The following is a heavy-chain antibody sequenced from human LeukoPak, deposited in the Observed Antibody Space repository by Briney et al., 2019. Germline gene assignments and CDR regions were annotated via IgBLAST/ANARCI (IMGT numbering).Heavy chain of an antibody. CDR3: ARDSSSGWGAFDI. D-gene: IGHD3-22*01. J-gene: IGHJ3*02. Sequence: KSGGSLRLSCAASGFTFSSYSMNWVRQAPGKGLEWVSSISSSSSYIYYADSVKGRFTISRDNAKNSLYLQMNSLRDEDTAVYYCARDSSSGWGAFDIWGQGTMVTVSS. V-gene: IGHV3-21*01. CDR1: GFTFSSYS. CDR2: ISSSSSYI.